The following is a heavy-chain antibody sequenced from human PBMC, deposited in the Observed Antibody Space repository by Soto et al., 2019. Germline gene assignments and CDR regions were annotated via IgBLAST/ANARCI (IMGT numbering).Heavy chain of an antibody. CDR2: INHSGST. J-gene: IGHJ6*02. CDR1: GGSFSGYY. CDR3: ARGRRVPGYYGMDV. Sequence: QVQLQQWGAGLLKPSETLSLTCAVYGGSFSGYYWSWIRQPPGKGLEWIGEINHSGSTNYNPSLKSRVTLSVDTSKNQFSLKLSSVTAADTAVYYCARGRRVPGYYGMDVWGQGTTVTVSS. V-gene: IGHV4-34*01.